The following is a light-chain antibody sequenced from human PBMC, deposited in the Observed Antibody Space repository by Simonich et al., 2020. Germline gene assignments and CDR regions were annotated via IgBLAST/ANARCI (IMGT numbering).Light chain of an antibody. V-gene: IGKV3-15*01. Sequence: EIVLTQSPATLSLSPGERATLSCRASQSVSSNLAWYQQKPGQAPRLRIYGASTRATGIPARFSGSGSGTEFTLTISSLQSEDFAVYYCQQYNNWPPTFGGGTKVEIK. CDR1: QSVSSN. J-gene: IGKJ4*01. CDR2: GAS. CDR3: QQYNNWPPT.